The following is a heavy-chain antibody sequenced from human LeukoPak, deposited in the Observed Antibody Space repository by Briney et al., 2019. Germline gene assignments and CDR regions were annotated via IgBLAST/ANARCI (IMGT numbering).Heavy chain of an antibody. CDR2: ISYVGSNK. J-gene: IGHJ4*02. CDR3: AKISSGHPLDY. V-gene: IGHV3-30*18. Sequence: GGSLRLSCAASGFTFSSYGMHWVRQAPGKGLEWVAVISYVGSNKYYADSVKGRFTISRDNSKNTLYLQMNSLRAEDTAVYYCAKISSGHPLDYWGQGTLVTVSS. CDR1: GFTFSSYG. D-gene: IGHD3-22*01.